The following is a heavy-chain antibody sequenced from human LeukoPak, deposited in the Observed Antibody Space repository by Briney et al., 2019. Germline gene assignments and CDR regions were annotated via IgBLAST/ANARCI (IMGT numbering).Heavy chain of an antibody. Sequence: SSXXVSXTAXGGTXSXYAIXXVRQAPGQGLXWMGXIIPIFGTANYAQKFQGRVTITADESTSTAYMELSSLRSEDTAVYYCARDRGGVDTAMVIDYWGQGTLVTVSS. CDR1: GGTXSXYA. CDR3: ARDRGGVDTAMVIDY. CDR2: IIPIFGTA. D-gene: IGHD5-18*01. J-gene: IGHJ4*02. V-gene: IGHV1-69*01.